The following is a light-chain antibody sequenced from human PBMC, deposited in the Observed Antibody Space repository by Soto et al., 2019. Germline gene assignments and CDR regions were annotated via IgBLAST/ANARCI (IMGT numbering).Light chain of an antibody. J-gene: IGLJ1*01. CDR3: QSYDCVMSARYG. CDR1: SSNIWANYD. CDR2: GNS. V-gene: IGLV1-40*01. Sequence: QSVLTQPPSVSGAPGQRVTISCTGSSSNIWANYDVHWYQQRPGTAPKLLIFGNSNRPSGVPDRFSGSKSGTSASLAITGLQAEDEGAYYFQSYDCVMSARYGLGTVTKVT.